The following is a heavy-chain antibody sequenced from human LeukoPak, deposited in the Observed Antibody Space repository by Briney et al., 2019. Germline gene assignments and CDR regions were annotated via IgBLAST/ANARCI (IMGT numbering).Heavy chain of an antibody. D-gene: IGHD1-1*01. J-gene: IGHJ4*02. V-gene: IGHV3-53*01. Sequence: GGSLRLSCAASGFSVSSIYMNWVRQAPGKGLEWVSVIYSDGTTYYADPVKGRFTISRDDSKNTLYLHMNSLRAEDTAVYYCARAPNWRFDHWGQGTLVTVSS. CDR2: IYSDGTT. CDR3: ARAPNWRFDH. CDR1: GFSVSSIY.